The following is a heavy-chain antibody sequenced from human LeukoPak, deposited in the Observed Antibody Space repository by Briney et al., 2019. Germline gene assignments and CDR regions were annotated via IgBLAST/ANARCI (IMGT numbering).Heavy chain of an antibody. CDR3: AKGPFGGIAAATYYYYYMDV. D-gene: IGHD6-13*01. J-gene: IGHJ6*03. V-gene: IGHV3-30*02. CDR2: IRYDGSNK. Sequence: GGSLRLSCAASGFTFSSYGMHWVRQAPGKGLEWVAFIRYDGSNKYYADSVKGRFTISRDNSKNTLYLQMNSLRAEDTAVYYCAKGPFGGIAAATYYYYYMDVWGKGTTVTVSS. CDR1: GFTFSSYG.